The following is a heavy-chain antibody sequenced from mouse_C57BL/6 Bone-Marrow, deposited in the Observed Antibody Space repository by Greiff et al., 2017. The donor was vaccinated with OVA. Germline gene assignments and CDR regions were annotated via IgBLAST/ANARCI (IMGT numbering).Heavy chain of an antibody. CDR3: VRDRDGTWYFEV. J-gene: IGHJ1*03. D-gene: IGHD4-1*01. V-gene: IGHV10-3*01. CDR1: GFTFNTYA. CDR2: IRSKSSNYAT. Sequence: EVQGVESGGGLVQPKGSLKLSCAASGFTFNTYAMHWVRQAPGKGLEWVARIRSKSSNYATYYADSVKDRFTISRDDSQSMLYLQMNNLKTEDTAMYYCVRDRDGTWYFEVWGTGTTVTVSS.